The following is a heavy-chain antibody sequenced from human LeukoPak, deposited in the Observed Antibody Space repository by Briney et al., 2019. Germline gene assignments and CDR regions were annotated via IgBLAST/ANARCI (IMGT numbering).Heavy chain of an antibody. J-gene: IGHJ2*01. CDR2: IVVGSGNT. V-gene: IGHV1-58*01. CDR1: GFTFTSSA. D-gene: IGHD3-9*01. Sequence: ASVKVSCKASGFTFTSSAVQWVRQARGQRLEWIGWIVVGSGNTNYAQKFQERVTITRDMSTSTAYMELSSLRAEDTAVYHCAKEVLNYEIPYWYFDLWGRGTLVTVSS. CDR3: AKEVLNYEIPYWYFDL.